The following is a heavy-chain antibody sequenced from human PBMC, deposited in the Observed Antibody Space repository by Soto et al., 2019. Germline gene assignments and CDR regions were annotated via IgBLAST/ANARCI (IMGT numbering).Heavy chain of an antibody. CDR2: ISGSGGST. CDR3: AKVPHQQKGYSSPLDMDV. Sequence: GGSLRLSCAASGFTFSSYGMSWVSQAPGKGLEWVSAISGSGGSTYYAHSVKGRFTISRDNSKNTLYLQMNSLRAEDTAVYYCAKVPHQQKGYSSPLDMDVSAQATTVTVSS. J-gene: IGHJ6*02. D-gene: IGHD5-18*01. V-gene: IGHV3-23*01. CDR1: GFTFSSYG.